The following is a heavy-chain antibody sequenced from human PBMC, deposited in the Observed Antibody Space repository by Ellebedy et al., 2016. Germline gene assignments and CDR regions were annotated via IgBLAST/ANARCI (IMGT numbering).Heavy chain of an antibody. V-gene: IGHV1-2*02. Sequence: ASVKVSCXASGYTFTGYYMHWVRQAPGQGLEWMGWINPNSGGTNYAQKFQGRVTMTRDTSISTAYMELSRLRSDDTAVYYCASLEPAAPWVDYWGQGTLVTVSS. CDR2: INPNSGGT. CDR1: GYTFTGYY. CDR3: ASLEPAAPWVDY. D-gene: IGHD2-2*01. J-gene: IGHJ4*02.